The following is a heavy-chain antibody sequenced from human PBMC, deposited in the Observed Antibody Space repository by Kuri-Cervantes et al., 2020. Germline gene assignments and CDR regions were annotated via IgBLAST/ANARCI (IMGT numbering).Heavy chain of an antibody. Sequence: ASVKVSCKASGYTFIGYYIHWVRQAPGQGLEWMGWINPNSGGTKYAQKFQGWVTMTRDTSISTAYMELSRLRSDDTAVYYCARDPNYYDSSGYFGYWGQGTRGTVSS. V-gene: IGHV1-2*04. D-gene: IGHD3-22*01. CDR3: ARDPNYYDSSGYFGY. CDR2: INPNSGGT. J-gene: IGHJ4*02. CDR1: GYTFIGYY.